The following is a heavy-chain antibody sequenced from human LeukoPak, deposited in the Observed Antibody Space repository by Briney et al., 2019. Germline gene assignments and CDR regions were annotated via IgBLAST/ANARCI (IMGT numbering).Heavy chain of an antibody. V-gene: IGHV3-7*01. Sequence: PGGSLRLSCAASGFTFSSYWMSWVRQAPGKGLEWVANIKQDGSEKYYVDSVKGRFTISRDNAKNSLYLQMNSLRAEDTAVYYCARDQLGRWDAFDIWGQGTMVTVSS. J-gene: IGHJ3*02. D-gene: IGHD7-27*01. CDR2: IKQDGSEK. CDR1: GFTFSSYW. CDR3: ARDQLGRWDAFDI.